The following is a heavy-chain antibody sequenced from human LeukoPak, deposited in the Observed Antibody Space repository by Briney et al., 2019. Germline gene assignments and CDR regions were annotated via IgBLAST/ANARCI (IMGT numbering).Heavy chain of an antibody. D-gene: IGHD5-24*01. CDR2: IYYSGST. V-gene: IGHV4-59*01. CDR1: GGSITYYY. J-gene: IGHJ5*02. Sequence: PSETLSLTCTVSGGSITYYYCSWIRQPPGKGLEWIGYIYYSGSTNYNPSLKSRVTISVDTSKNQFSLKLSSVTAADTAVYYCARGSTRDKFDPWGQGTLVTVSS. CDR3: ARGSTRDKFDP.